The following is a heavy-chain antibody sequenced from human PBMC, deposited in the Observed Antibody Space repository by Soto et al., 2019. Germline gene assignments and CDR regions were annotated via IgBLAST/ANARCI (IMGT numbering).Heavy chain of an antibody. V-gene: IGHV4-59*12. CDR1: GASISTYY. CDR2: TYHSGSP. Sequence: SETLSLTCTVSGASISTYYWSWIRQPPGQGLEWIGYTYHSGSPYYNPSLKSRVTISVDRSKNQFSLKLSSVTAADTAVYYCARAHYGDYGYGMDVWGQGTTVTVSS. D-gene: IGHD4-17*01. J-gene: IGHJ6*02. CDR3: ARAHYGDYGYGMDV.